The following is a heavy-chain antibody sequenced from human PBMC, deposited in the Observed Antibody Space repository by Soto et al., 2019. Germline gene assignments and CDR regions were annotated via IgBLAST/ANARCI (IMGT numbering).Heavy chain of an antibody. CDR3: ARDRTAAGTSNWFDP. Sequence: PGGSLRLSCAASGFTFSSYAMSWVRQAPGKGLEWVSAISGSGGSTYYADSVKGRFTISRDNSKNTLYLQMNSLRAEDTAVYYCARDRTAAGTSNWFDPWGQGTLVTVSS. V-gene: IGHV3-23*01. CDR1: GFTFSSYA. CDR2: ISGSGGST. D-gene: IGHD6-13*01. J-gene: IGHJ5*02.